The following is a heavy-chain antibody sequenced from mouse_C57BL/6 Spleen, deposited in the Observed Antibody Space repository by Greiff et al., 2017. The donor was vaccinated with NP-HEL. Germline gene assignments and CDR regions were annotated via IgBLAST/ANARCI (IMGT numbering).Heavy chain of an antibody. CDR3: ASSDYDRQGFFDY. Sequence: VKPQESGAELARPGASVKMSCKASGYTFTSYTMHWVKQRPGQGPEWIGYINPSSGYTKYNQKFKDKATLTADKSSSTAYMQLSSLTSEDSAVYYCASSDYDRQGFFDYWGQGTTLTVSS. V-gene: IGHV1-4*01. CDR1: GYTFTSYT. D-gene: IGHD1-1*01. CDR2: INPSSGYT. J-gene: IGHJ2*01.